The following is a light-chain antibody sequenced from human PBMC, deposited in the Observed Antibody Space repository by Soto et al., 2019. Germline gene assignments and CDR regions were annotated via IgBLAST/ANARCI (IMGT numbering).Light chain of an antibody. Sequence: DIPMTQSPSTLSASVGDRVTITCRASQSISSWLAWYQQKPGKAPKLLIYKASTLERGVPPRFSGSGSGTEFTLTIISLQPDDLATYYCQQYNSYSRTFGQGTKVEIK. V-gene: IGKV1-5*03. CDR3: QQYNSYSRT. J-gene: IGKJ1*01. CDR1: QSISSW. CDR2: KAS.